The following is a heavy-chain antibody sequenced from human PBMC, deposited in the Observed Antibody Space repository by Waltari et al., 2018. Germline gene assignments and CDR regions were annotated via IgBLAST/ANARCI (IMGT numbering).Heavy chain of an antibody. J-gene: IGHJ4*02. V-gene: IGHV5-51*01. CDR1: GYSFTSYW. CDR3: ARRYSGYRGYFDY. D-gene: IGHD5-12*01. CDR2: IYPGDFDT. Sequence: GYSFTSYWIGWVRQMPGKGLEWMGIIYPGDFDTRYSPSFQGQVTISADKSISTAYLQWSSLKASDTAMYYCARRYSGYRGYFDYWAQGTLVTVSS.